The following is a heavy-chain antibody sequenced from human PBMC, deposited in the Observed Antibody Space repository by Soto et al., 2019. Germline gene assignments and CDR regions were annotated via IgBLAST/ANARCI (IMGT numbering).Heavy chain of an antibody. Sequence: SETLSLTCGVSGGSISSSKWWSWVRQPPGKGLEWIGEIYHSGSTNYNSSLKSRVTISVDKSKNQFSLKLSSVTAADTALYYCASKDYADYGWFDPWGQGTLVTVSS. D-gene: IGHD4-17*01. V-gene: IGHV4-4*02. CDR2: IYHSGST. J-gene: IGHJ5*02. CDR1: GGSISSSKW. CDR3: ASKDYADYGWFDP.